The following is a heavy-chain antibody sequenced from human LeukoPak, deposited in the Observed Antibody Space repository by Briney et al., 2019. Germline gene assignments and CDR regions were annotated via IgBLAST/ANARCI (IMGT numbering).Heavy chain of an antibody. V-gene: IGHV3-23*01. CDR2: FSRTAGNT. Sequence: GGSLRLSCAASGFSFSTYAMTWVRQAPGKGLEWVSTFSRTAGNTYYADSVKGRFTISRDTSKDTLYLQMNSLRAEDTAVYYCARAAMVRGVMGYWGQGTLVTVSS. CDR3: ARAAMVRGVMGY. D-gene: IGHD3-10*01. CDR1: GFSFSTYA. J-gene: IGHJ4*02.